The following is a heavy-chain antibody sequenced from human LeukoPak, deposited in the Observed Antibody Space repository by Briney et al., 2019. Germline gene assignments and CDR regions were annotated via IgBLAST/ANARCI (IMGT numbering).Heavy chain of an antibody. V-gene: IGHV3-23*01. J-gene: IGHJ4*02. CDR1: GFTFDDYA. CDR2: ISGSGGST. Sequence: GSLRLSCVASGFTFDDYAMHWVRQAPGKGLEWVSDISGSGGSTFYADSVKGRFTISRDNSKNTLYLQMNSLRAEDTAVYYCAKRAAYYFDSWGQGTLVTVSS. CDR3: AKRAAYYFDS.